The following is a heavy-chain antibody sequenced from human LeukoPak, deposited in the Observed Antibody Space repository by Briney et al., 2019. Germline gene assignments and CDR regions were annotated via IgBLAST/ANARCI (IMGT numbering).Heavy chain of an antibody. D-gene: IGHD4-17*01. V-gene: IGHV1-18*01. CDR2: ISAYNGNT. J-gene: IGHJ6*02. CDR1: GYTFTSYG. CDR3: ARDQPAYGATYYYYYGMDV. Sequence: ASVKVSCKASGYTFTSYGISWVRQAPGQGLEWMGWISAYNGNTNYAQKLQGRVTMTTDTSTSTAYMELRSLRSDDAAVYYCARDQPAYGATYYYYYGMDVWGQGTTVTVSS.